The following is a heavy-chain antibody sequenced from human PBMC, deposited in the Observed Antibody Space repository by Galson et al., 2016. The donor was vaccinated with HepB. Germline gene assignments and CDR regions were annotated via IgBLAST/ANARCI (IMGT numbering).Heavy chain of an antibody. CDR3: AREKPWSEGGAYYGMDV. CDR2: ISASADSA. D-gene: IGHD3-3*01. V-gene: IGHV3-23*01. CDR1: GLSLSRYA. J-gene: IGHJ6*02. Sequence: SLRLSCAASGLSLSRYAMSWVRQAPGKGLEWVSAISASADSAYYADSVKDRFTISRDYSKNTLSLQMNSLRAEDTAVYYCAREKPWSEGGAYYGMDVWGQGTTVTVSS.